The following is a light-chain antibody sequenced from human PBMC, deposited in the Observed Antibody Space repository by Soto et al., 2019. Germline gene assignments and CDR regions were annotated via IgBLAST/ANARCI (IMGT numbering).Light chain of an antibody. CDR2: GAS. CDR3: HQYDSSPLT. CDR1: QSVSSRY. Sequence: EIVLTQSPGTLSLSPGERATLSCRASQSVSSRYVAWYQHKPSQAPRLLIYGASSRATGIPDRFSGSGSGTDFTLTIGRLEPEDFAVYYCHQYDSSPLTFGGGTKVEIK. V-gene: IGKV3-20*01. J-gene: IGKJ4*01.